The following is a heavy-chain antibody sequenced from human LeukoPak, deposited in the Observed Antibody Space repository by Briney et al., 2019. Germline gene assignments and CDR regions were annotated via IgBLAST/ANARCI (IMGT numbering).Heavy chain of an antibody. CDR3: ARDPVSSSWYGYFQH. V-gene: IGHV3-11*05. D-gene: IGHD6-13*01. CDR1: GFTFSDYY. Sequence: GGSLRLSCAASGFTFSDYYMSWIRQAPGKGLEWVSYISSSSTYTNYADSVKGRFTISRDNAKNSLYLQMNSLRAEDTAVYCCARDPVSSSWYGYFQHWGQGTLVSVSS. J-gene: IGHJ1*01. CDR2: ISSSSTYT.